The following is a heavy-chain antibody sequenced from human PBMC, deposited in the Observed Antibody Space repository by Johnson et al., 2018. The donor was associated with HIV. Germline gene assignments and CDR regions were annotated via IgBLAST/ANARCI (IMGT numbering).Heavy chain of an antibody. D-gene: IGHD3-22*01. CDR3: TRDGQDYYDSSGADAFDI. CDR1: GFTVSSNY. V-gene: IGHV3-49*04. CDR2: IRSRAYGGTT. Sequence: VQLVETGGGLIQPGGSLRLSCAASGFTVSSNYMSWVRQAPGKGLEWVGFIRSRAYGGTTEYAASVKGRFTISRDDSNSIAYLQMNSLKTEDTAVYYCTRDGQDYYDSSGADAFDIWGQGTMVIVSS. J-gene: IGHJ3*02.